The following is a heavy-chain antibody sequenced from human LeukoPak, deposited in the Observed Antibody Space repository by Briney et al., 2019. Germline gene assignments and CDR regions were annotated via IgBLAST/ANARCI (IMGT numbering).Heavy chain of an antibody. J-gene: IGHJ3*02. V-gene: IGHV1-2*06. CDR1: GYTFTGYY. CDR3: ARVYDSSGYRRAFDI. Sequence: ASVKVSCKASGYTFTGYYMHWVRQAPGQGLEWMGRINPNSGGTNYAQKFQGRVTMTRDTSISTAYMELSSLRSEDTAVYYCARVYDSSGYRRAFDIWGQGTMVTVSS. D-gene: IGHD3-22*01. CDR2: INPNSGGT.